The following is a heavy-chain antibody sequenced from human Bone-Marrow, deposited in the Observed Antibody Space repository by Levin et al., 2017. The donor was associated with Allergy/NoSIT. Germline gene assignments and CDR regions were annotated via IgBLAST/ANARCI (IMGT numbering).Heavy chain of an antibody. CDR2: ILHNGLI. V-gene: IGHV4-38-2*01. Sequence: PSETLSLTCAVSGSSISSAYYWAWIRQSPGKGLEWIGSILHNGLIHYRPTLSSRITISMDTSENQFSLRLSSVTAADSGVYYCARNVPGNYPNLDAFDMWGHGTKVTVSS. D-gene: IGHD1-7*01. J-gene: IGHJ3*02. CDR3: ARNVPGNYPNLDAFDM. CDR1: GSSISSAYY.